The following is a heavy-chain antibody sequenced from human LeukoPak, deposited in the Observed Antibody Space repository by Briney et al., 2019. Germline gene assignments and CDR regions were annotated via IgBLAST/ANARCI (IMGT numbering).Heavy chain of an antibody. CDR2: IYHSGRT. V-gene: IGHV4-30-2*01. CDR3: ARTRGYQEPDAFDI. J-gene: IGHJ3*02. CDR1: GGSMSSGGYS. D-gene: IGHD3-22*01. Sequence: SETLSLTCAVSGGSMSSGGYSWRWLRQPPGKGLEWIEYIYHSGRTYYNPSLKSRVTISVDRSKNQFSLKLSSVTAADTAVYYCARTRGYQEPDAFDIWGQGTMVTVSS.